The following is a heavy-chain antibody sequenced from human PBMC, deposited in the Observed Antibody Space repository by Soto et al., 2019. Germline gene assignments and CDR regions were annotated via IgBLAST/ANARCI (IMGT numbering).Heavy chain of an antibody. Sequence: RGSLRLSCAASGFTFTNYEMHWVRQAPGKGVEWISYISSSSKTTSYADSVKGRFTISRDNAKTSLYLQMNSLRAEDTAVYYCAGDPEKYSGSDLGIDYWGQGTLVTVSS. CDR2: ISSSSKTT. J-gene: IGHJ4*02. V-gene: IGHV3-48*03. CDR1: GFTFTNYE. CDR3: AGDPEKYSGSDLGIDY. D-gene: IGHD5-12*01.